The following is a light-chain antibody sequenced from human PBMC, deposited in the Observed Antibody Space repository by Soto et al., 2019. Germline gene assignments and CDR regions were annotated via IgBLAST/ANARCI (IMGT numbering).Light chain of an antibody. J-gene: IGLJ2*01. CDR1: SSDVGGYNY. CDR3: ASFTRSVTVV. Sequence: QSALTQPASVSGSPGQSITISCAGTSSDVGGYNYVSWYQQHPGKDPRIIISDVNKRPSGVSDRFSGSKSGNTASLTISGLQAEDEADYYCASFTRSVTVVFGGGTKLTVL. CDR2: DVN. V-gene: IGLV2-14*03.